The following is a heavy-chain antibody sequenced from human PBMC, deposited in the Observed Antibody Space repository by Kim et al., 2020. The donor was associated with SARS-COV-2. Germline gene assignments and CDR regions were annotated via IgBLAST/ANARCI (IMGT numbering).Heavy chain of an antibody. D-gene: IGHD6-19*01. J-gene: IGHJ5*02. V-gene: IGHV1-3*01. CDR3: ARDWGIAVAGTGWFDP. Sequence: KSQGRVTITRDTAESTAYMELSSVRSEDTAVYYCARDWGIAVAGTGWFDPWGQGTLVTVSS.